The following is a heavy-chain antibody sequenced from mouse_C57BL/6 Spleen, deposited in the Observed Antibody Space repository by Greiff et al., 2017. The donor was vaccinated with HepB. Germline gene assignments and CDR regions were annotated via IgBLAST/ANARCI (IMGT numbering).Heavy chain of an antibody. J-gene: IGHJ3*01. Sequence: EVKLVESGGGLVKPGGSLKLSCAASGFTFSDYGMHWVRQAPEKGLEWVAYISSGSSTIYYADTVKGRFTISRDNAKNTLFLQMTSLRSEDTAMYYCARTSYYDYPWFAYWGQGTLVTVSA. CDR2: ISSGSSTI. CDR3: ARTSYYDYPWFAY. D-gene: IGHD2-4*01. CDR1: GFTFSDYG. V-gene: IGHV5-17*01.